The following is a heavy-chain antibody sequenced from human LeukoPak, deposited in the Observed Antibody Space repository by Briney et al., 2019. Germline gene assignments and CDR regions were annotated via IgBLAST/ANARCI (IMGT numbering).Heavy chain of an antibody. CDR2: ISGSGGST. D-gene: IGHD2-2*01. V-gene: IGHV3-23*01. CDR1: GFTFSSYA. J-gene: IGHJ6*02. CDR3: AKVLVPAAIDYYYGMDV. Sequence: GRSLRLSCAASGFTFSSYAMSWVRQAPGKGLEWVSAISGSGGSTYYADSVKGRFTISRDNSKNTLYLQMNSLRAEDTAVYYCAKVLVPAAIDYYYGMDVWGQGTTVTVSS.